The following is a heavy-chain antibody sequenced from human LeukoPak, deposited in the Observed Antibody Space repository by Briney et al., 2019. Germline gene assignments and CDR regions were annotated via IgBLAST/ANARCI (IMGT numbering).Heavy chain of an antibody. V-gene: IGHV1-18*01. CDR2: SSTYNGNT. CDR1: GYNFSSYA. CDR3: AKVSYSGRYTFGYGDY. Sequence: ASVKVSCKASGYNFSSYAITWVRQAPGQGLEWMGWSSTYNGNTNYAQKLQGRVTMTTDTSTSTAYMELRSLRSDDTAVYYCAKVSYSGRYTFGYGDYWGQGTLVTVSS. D-gene: IGHD5-18*01. J-gene: IGHJ4*02.